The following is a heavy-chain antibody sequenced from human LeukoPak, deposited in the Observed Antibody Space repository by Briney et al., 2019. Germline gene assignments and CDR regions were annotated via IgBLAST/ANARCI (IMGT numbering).Heavy chain of an antibody. D-gene: IGHD5-18*01. CDR1: GGTFSSYA. CDR3: AREGEYSYGYDY. CDR2: IIPILGIA. V-gene: IGHV1-69*04. J-gene: IGHJ4*02. Sequence: SVKVSCKASGGTFSSYAISWVRQAPGQGLEWMGRIIPILGIANYAQKFQGRVTITADKSTSTAYMELRSLRSDDTAVYYCAREGEYSYGYDYWGQGTLVTVSS.